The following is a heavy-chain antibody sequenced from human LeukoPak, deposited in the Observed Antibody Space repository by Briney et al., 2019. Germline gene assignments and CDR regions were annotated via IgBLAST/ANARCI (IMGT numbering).Heavy chain of an antibody. D-gene: IGHD2/OR15-2a*01. V-gene: IGHV3-11*01. J-gene: IGHJ6*03. CDR1: GFTFSDYY. CDR3: ARDRRGFSAKSYLYYYYKDV. CDR2: IGSGGTTI. Sequence: PGGSLRLSCAASGFTFSDYYMSWIRQAPGKGLEWISYIGSGGTTIYYADSVKGRFTISRDNAKNSLSLQMNSLRVDDTAVYYCARDRRGFSAKSYLYYYYKDVWGKGTTVTISS.